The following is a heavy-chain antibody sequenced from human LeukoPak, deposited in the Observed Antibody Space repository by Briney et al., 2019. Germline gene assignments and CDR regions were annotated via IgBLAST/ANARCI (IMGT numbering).Heavy chain of an antibody. V-gene: IGHV4-59*01. J-gene: IGHJ3*02. CDR2: IYSSGST. CDR3: ARPYSSNWYDAFHI. CDR1: GGSISGYY. Sequence: SETLSLTCTVSGGSISGYYWSCIRQPPGKGLEWIGYIYSSGSTYYNPSLKSRVTISVDTSKNQFSLKLSSVTAADTAVYYCARPYSSNWYDAFHIWGQGTMVTVSS. D-gene: IGHD6-13*01.